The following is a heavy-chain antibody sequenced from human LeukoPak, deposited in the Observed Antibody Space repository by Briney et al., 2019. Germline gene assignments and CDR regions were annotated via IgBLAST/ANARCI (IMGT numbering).Heavy chain of an antibody. Sequence: PSQTLSLTCTVSGGSISSGGYYWSWIRQHPGNGLEWIGYIYYSGSTYYNPSLKSRVTISVDTSKNQFSLKLSSVTAADTAVYYCARGGDYYDSSLSLFDYWGQGTLVTVSS. CDR1: GGSISSGGYY. CDR3: ARGGDYYDSSLSLFDY. V-gene: IGHV4-31*03. CDR2: IYYSGST. J-gene: IGHJ4*02. D-gene: IGHD3-22*01.